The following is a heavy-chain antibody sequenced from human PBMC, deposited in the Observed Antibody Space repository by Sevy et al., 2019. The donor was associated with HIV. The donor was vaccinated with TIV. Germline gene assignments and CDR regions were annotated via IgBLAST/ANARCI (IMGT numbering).Heavy chain of an antibody. CDR3: ARQRGGWYEYDASDV. Sequence: SETLSLTCTVSAVSISSGTNYWGWIRQPPGKGLEWIGSIYYSGTTYYNPSLKSRVTMSADTSMNQFSLKLSSVTVADTAVYYCARQRGGWYEYDASDVWGQGTMVTVSS. V-gene: IGHV4-39*01. J-gene: IGHJ3*01. CDR1: AVSISSGTNY. D-gene: IGHD6-19*01. CDR2: IYYSGTT.